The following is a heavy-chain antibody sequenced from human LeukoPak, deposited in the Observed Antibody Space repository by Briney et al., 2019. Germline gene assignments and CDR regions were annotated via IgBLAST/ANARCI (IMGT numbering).Heavy chain of an antibody. CDR3: ASESWDCSGGSCYTWI. Sequence: SQTLSLTCTVSGGSISSGSYYWSWIRQPAGKGLEWIGRIYTSGSTNYNPSLKSRVTISVDTSKNQFSLKLSSVTAADTAVYYCASESWDCSGGSCYTWIWGQGTLVTVSS. V-gene: IGHV4-61*02. CDR2: IYTSGST. CDR1: GGSISSGSYY. J-gene: IGHJ4*02. D-gene: IGHD2-15*01.